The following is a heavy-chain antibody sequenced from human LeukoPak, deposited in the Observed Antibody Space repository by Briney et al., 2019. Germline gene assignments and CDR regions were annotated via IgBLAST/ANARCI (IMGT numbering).Heavy chain of an antibody. Sequence: SETLSLTCAVSGGSISSGGYSWSWIRQPPGKGLEWIGYIYHSGSTYYNPSLKSRVTISVDKSKNQFSLKLSSVTAADTAVYYCARVDSESRAYFDYWGQGTLVTVSS. CDR3: ARVDSESRAYFDY. J-gene: IGHJ4*02. D-gene: IGHD3/OR15-3a*01. CDR1: GGSISSGGYS. V-gene: IGHV4-30-2*01. CDR2: IYHSGST.